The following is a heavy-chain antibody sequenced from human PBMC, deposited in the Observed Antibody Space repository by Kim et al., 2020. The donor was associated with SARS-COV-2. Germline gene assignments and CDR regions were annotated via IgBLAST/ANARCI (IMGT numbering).Heavy chain of an antibody. CDR1: GFTFSSYA. V-gene: IGHV3-23*03. CDR2: IYSGGSST. J-gene: IGHJ4*02. CDR3: AKETNSYGASGIDY. D-gene: IGHD5-18*01. Sequence: GGSLRLSCAASGFTFSSYAMSWVRQAPGKGLEWVSVIYSGGSSTYYADSVKGRFTISRDNSKNTLYLQMNSLRAEDTAVYYCAKETNSYGASGIDYWGQGTLVTVSS.